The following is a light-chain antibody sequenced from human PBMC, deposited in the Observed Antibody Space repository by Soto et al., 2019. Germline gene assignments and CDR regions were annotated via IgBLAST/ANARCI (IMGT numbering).Light chain of an antibody. CDR1: QSVDNN. J-gene: IGKJ5*01. Sequence: IGMTNSPGIISASRGGSGTXACGASQSVDNNVAWYQQKPGQAPRLLIVGSFARSSGIPARFSGSGSGSEFTLTISGLQSEDFAVYYCQQYNDRPPITFAQGTRMDIK. CDR3: QQYNDRPPIT. V-gene: IGKV3-15*01. CDR2: GSF.